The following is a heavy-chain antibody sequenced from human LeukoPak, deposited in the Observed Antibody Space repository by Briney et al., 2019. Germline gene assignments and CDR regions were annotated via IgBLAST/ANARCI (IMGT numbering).Heavy chain of an antibody. D-gene: IGHD5-24*01. Sequence: GGSLRLSCAASGFTFSSYETNWVRQAPGKGLEWVSYISSSGSTIYYADSVKGRFTISRDNAKNSLSLQMNSLRAEDTAVYYCARDKLEMTTIFPYYYGMDVWGQGTTVTVS. V-gene: IGHV3-48*03. CDR2: ISSSGSTI. J-gene: IGHJ6*02. CDR3: ARDKLEMTTIFPYYYGMDV. CDR1: GFTFSSYE.